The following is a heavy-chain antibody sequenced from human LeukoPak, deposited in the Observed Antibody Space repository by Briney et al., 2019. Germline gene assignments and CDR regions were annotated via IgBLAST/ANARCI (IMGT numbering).Heavy chain of an antibody. D-gene: IGHD4-17*01. CDR3: ARDPGMGYGDYWYFDL. V-gene: IGHV4-30-4*07. J-gene: IGHJ2*01. CDR1: GGSISSGGYS. CDR2: IYYSGST. Sequence: PSETLSLTCAVSGGSISSGGYSWSWIRQPPGKGLEWIGYIYYSGSTYYNPSLKSRVTISVDTSKNQFSLKLSSVTAADTAVYYCARDPGMGYGDYWYFDLWGRGTLVTVSS.